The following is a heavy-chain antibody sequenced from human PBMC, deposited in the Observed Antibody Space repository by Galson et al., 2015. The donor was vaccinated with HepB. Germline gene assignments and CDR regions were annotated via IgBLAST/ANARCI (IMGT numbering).Heavy chain of an antibody. CDR2: IGTAGDT. CDR1: GFTFSSYD. CDR3: ARDLGYNWFDP. D-gene: IGHD3-10*01. Sequence: SLRLSCAASGFTFSSYDMHWVRQATGKGLEWVSAIGTAGDTYYPGSVKGRFTISRENAKNSLYLQMNSLRAGDTAVYYCARDLGYNWFDPWGQGTLVTVSS. J-gene: IGHJ5*02. V-gene: IGHV3-13*01.